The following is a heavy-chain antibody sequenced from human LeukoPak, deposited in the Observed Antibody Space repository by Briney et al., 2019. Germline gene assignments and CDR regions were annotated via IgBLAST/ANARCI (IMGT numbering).Heavy chain of an antibody. Sequence: GGSLRLSCAASGFTFSSYAMSWVRQAPGKGLEWVSAISGRGGSTYYADSVKGRFTISRDNSKNTLYLQMNSLRAEDTAVYYCAKGDLDWLLEEDWGQGTLVTVSS. CDR1: GFTFSSYA. D-gene: IGHD3-9*01. J-gene: IGHJ4*02. CDR3: AKGDLDWLLEED. CDR2: ISGRGGST. V-gene: IGHV3-23*01.